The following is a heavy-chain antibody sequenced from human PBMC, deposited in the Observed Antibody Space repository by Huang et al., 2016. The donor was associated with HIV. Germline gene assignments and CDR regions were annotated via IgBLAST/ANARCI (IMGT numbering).Heavy chain of an antibody. J-gene: IGHJ4*02. D-gene: IGHD3-10*01. Sequence: EVELVQSGTEVKKPGESLKISCKGSGYIFTTSWIGWVRQMPGKGLEGMGIIYPGDSDTRYSPAFQGQVTMSVDKSINTAYLHWSSLKASDTAMYYCARLAGGTWSYYFDLWGQGALVTVSS. CDR2: IYPGDSDT. CDR1: GYIFTTSW. V-gene: IGHV5-51*03. CDR3: ARLAGGTWSYYFDL.